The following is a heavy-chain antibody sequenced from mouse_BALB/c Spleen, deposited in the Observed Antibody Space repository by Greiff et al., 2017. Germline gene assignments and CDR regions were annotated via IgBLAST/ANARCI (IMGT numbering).Heavy chain of an antibody. CDR3: ARAGSSLWYFDV. D-gene: IGHD1-1*01. CDR2: ISSGGGNT. V-gene: IGHV5-9*03. J-gene: IGHJ1*01. Sequence: DVKLVESGGGLVKPGGSLKLSCAASGFTFSSYTMSWVRQTPEKRLEWVATISSGGGNTYYPDSVKGRFTISRDNAKNNLYLQMSSLRSEDTALYYCARAGSSLWYFDVWGAGTTVTVSS. CDR1: GFTFSSYT.